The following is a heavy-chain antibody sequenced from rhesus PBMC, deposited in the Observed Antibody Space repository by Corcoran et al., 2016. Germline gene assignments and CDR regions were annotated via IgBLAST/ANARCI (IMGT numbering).Heavy chain of an antibody. J-gene: IGHJ4*01. CDR2: IYGSGSST. Sequence: QLQLQESGPGLVKPSETLSVTCAVSGGSISSSYWSWFRQAPGKGLEWIGYIYGSGSSTNYTPSLKSRVNLSVDTSKNQLSLKLSSVTTADTAVYYCARSSGYSSSYTFDYWGQGVLVTVSS. CDR1: GGSISSSY. CDR3: ARSSGYSSSYTFDY. V-gene: IGHV4-169*01. D-gene: IGHD6-43*01.